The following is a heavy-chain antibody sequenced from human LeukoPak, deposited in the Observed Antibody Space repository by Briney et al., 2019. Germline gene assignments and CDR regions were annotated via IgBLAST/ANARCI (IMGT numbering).Heavy chain of an antibody. CDR3: ARLEYYYDSSGYDY. J-gene: IGHJ4*02. V-gene: IGHV3-11*01. D-gene: IGHD3-22*01. Sequence: GGSLRLSSAASGFTFSDYYMSWIRQAPGKGLEWVSYISSSGSTIYYADSVKGRFTISRDNAKNSLYLQMNSLRAEDTAVYYCARLEYYYDSSGYDYWGQGTLVTVSS. CDR2: ISSSGSTI. CDR1: GFTFSDYY.